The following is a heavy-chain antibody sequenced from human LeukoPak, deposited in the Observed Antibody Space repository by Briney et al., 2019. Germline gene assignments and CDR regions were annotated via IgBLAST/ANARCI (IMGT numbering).Heavy chain of an antibody. CDR1: GYTFSSYA. V-gene: IGHV3-23*01. D-gene: IGHD2-8*01. Sequence: GGSLRLSCAASGYTFSSYAMSWVRQAPGKGLEWVSVISSSGHSTHFADSVKGRFTISRDNSKNTVYLQMNSLRAEDTAVYYCANEGPNFDYWGQGTLVTVSS. J-gene: IGHJ4*02. CDR3: ANEGPNFDY. CDR2: ISSSGHST.